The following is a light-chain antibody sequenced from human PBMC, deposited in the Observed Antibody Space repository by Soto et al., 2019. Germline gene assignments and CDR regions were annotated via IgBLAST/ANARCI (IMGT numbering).Light chain of an antibody. CDR2: SNN. Sequence: QSVLTQPPSASGAPGQRVTISCSGSSSNVGSNTVSWYQQFPGTAPKLLIHSNNKRPSGVPDRFSGSKSGTSASLAISGLQSEDEADYYCAAWDDSLNASVFGGGTKLTVL. CDR3: AAWDDSLNASV. V-gene: IGLV1-44*01. CDR1: SSNVGSNT. J-gene: IGLJ2*01.